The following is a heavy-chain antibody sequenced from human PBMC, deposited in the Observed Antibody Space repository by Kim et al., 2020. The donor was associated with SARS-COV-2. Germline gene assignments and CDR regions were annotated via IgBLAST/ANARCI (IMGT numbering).Heavy chain of an antibody. V-gene: IGHV5-51*01. CDR3: ARLNTHYDSSGYPRGYYYHGMDV. D-gene: IGHD3-22*01. CDR2: IYPGDSDT. CDR1: GYSFTSYW. Sequence: GESLKISCKGSGYSFTSYWIGWVRQMPGKGLEWMGIIYPGDSDTRYSTSFQGQVTISADKSISTAYLQWKSLKASDTAMYYCARLNTHYDSSGYPRGYYYHGMDVWGQGTTVTVSS. J-gene: IGHJ6*02.